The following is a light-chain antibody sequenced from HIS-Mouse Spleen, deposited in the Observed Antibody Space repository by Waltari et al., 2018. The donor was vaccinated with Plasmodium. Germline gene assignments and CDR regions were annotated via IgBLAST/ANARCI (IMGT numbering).Light chain of an antibody. CDR1: SSNIGSNP. J-gene: IGLJ2*01. CDR2: SNN. V-gene: IGLV1-44*01. CDR3: AAWDDSLNGVV. Sequence: GQRVTISCSGSSSNIGSNPVNWYQQLPGTAPKLLIYSNNQRPSGVPDRFSGSKSGTSASLAISGLQSEDEADYYCAAWDDSLNGVVFGGGTKLTVL.